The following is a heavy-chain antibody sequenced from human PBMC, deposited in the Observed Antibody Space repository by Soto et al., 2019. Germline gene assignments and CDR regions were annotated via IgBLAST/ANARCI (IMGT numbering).Heavy chain of an antibody. CDR3: ARHPLIAVAGIDWFDP. J-gene: IGHJ5*02. Sequence: QVQLQESGPGLVKPSGTLSLTCAVSGGSISSSNWWSWVRQPPGKGLEWIGEIYHSGSTNYNPSLKSRVTISVDKPKNQFSLKLSSVTAADTAVYYCARHPLIAVAGIDWFDPWGQGTLVTVSS. D-gene: IGHD6-19*01. CDR1: GGSISSSNW. CDR2: IYHSGST. V-gene: IGHV4-4*02.